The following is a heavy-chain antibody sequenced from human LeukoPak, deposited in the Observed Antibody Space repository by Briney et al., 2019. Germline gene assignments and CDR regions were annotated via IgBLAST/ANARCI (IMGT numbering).Heavy chain of an antibody. CDR1: GGSISSGGYS. CDR3: AGGYTAGYGMDV. J-gene: IGHJ6*04. V-gene: IGHV4-30-2*01. Sequence: SETLSLTCAVSGGSISSGGYSWSWIRQPPGKGLEWIGYIYHSGSTYYNPSLKSRVTISVDRSKNQFSLKLSSVTAAHTALYYGAGGYTAGYGMDVGGKGTTVTVPS. CDR2: IYHSGST. D-gene: IGHD3-22*01.